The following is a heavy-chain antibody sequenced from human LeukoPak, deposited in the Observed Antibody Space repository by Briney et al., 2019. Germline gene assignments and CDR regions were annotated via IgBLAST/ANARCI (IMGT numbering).Heavy chain of an antibody. CDR3: ASPYPITMVRGVMNY. CDR2: INSDGSNT. Sequence: GGSLRLSCAASGFTFSSYWMHWVRQAPGKGLVWVSRINSDGSNTSYADSVKGRFTISRDNAKNTLYLQMNSLRAEDTAVYYCASPYPITMVRGVMNYWGQGTLVTVSS. D-gene: IGHD3-10*01. CDR1: GFTFSSYW. V-gene: IGHV3-74*01. J-gene: IGHJ4*02.